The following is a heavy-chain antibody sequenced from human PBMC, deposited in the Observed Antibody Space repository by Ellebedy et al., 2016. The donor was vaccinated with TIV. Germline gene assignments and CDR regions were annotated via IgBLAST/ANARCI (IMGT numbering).Heavy chain of an antibody. CDR1: GGSISSYY. J-gene: IGHJ6*02. Sequence: MPSETLSLTCTVSGGSISSYYWSWIRQPPGKGLEWIGYIYYSGSTYYNPSLQSRVTISVDTSKNQFSLKLSSVTAADTAVYYCARGYSNTILYYYYGMDVWGQGTTVTVSS. CDR2: IYYSGST. CDR3: ARGYSNTILYYYYGMDV. V-gene: IGHV4-59*12. D-gene: IGHD4-11*01.